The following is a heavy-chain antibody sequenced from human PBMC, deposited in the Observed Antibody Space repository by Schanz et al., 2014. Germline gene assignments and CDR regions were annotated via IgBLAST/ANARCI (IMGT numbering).Heavy chain of an antibody. Sequence: QVQLVQSGAEVKKPGASVKVSCKASGYTFTSYYMHWVRQAPGQGLEWMGKINPSSGTTRIAQNFQGGLTVTSDTSTSTEIKELSSLRAEDAAVYYGARGGFFVSTSFDYWGQGTLVTVSS. CDR1: GYTFTSYY. J-gene: IGHJ4*02. CDR3: ARGGFFVSTSFDY. D-gene: IGHD2-2*01. V-gene: IGHV1-46*03. CDR2: INPSSGTT.